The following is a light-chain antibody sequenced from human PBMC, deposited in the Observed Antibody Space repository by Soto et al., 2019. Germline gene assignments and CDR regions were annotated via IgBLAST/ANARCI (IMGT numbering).Light chain of an antibody. J-gene: IGKJ4*01. CDR1: QSVTSSY. CDR2: GAS. V-gene: IGKV3-20*01. CDR3: QQYGSSPGLT. Sequence: EIVLTQSPGTLSLSPGERATLSCRARQSVTSSYLAWYQQTPGQAPRLLIYGASSSATGIPDRFSGSGSATDFTLTISRLEPEDFAVYCCQQYGSSPGLTFGGGTKVETK.